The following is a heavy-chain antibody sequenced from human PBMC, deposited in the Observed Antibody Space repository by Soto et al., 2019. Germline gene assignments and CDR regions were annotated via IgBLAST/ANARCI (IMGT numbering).Heavy chain of an antibody. CDR3: ARDQACSGGSCYSRGYYYYMDV. V-gene: IGHV1-3*01. Sequence: ASVKVSCKASGYTFTSYYMHWVRQAPGQGLEWMGWINAGNGNTKYSQKFQGRVTITRDTSASTAYMELSSLRSEDTAVYYCARDQACSGGSCYSRGYYYYMDVWGKGTTVTVSS. CDR2: INAGNGNT. J-gene: IGHJ6*03. D-gene: IGHD2-15*01. CDR1: GYTFTSYY.